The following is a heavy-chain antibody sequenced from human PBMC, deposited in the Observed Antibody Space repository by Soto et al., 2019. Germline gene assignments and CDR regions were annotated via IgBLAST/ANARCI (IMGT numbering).Heavy chain of an antibody. V-gene: IGHV3-30*18. J-gene: IGHJ6*02. CDR1: GFTFSSYG. Sequence: QVQLVESGGGVVQPGRSLRLSCAASGFTFSSYGMHWVRQAPGKGLEWVAVISYDGSNKYYADSVKGRFTISRDNSKNTLYLQMNSLRAEDTAVYYCAKDGAATVVTPTFDYYYGMDVWGQGTTVTVSS. D-gene: IGHD2-21*02. CDR2: ISYDGSNK. CDR3: AKDGAATVVTPTFDYYYGMDV.